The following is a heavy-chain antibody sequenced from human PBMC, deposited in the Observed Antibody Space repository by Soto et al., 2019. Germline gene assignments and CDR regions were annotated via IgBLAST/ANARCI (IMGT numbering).Heavy chain of an antibody. CDR3: ARDGVGYDILTGLNYYYYGMDV. V-gene: IGHV1-18*01. CDR2: IIAINGNT. D-gene: IGHD3-9*01. CDR1: GGTFSSYA. Sequence: ASVKVSCKASGGTFSSYAISWVRQAPGQGLEWMGGIIAINGNTNYAQKLQGRVTITTDASTSTAYMELRSLRSDDTAVYYCARDGVGYDILTGLNYYYYGMDVWGQGTTVTVSS. J-gene: IGHJ6*02.